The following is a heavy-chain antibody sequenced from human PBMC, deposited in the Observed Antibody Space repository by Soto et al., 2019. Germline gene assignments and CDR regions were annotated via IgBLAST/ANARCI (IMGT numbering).Heavy chain of an antibody. CDR1: GFTFSSYW. J-gene: IGHJ5*02. CDR2: IKQDGSEK. CDR3: AREGIDAYNWFDP. V-gene: IGHV3-7*01. Sequence: EAQLVESGGGLVQPGGSLRVSCAVSGFTFSSYWMSWVRQAPGKGLEWVAKIKQDGSEKDYVDSVKGRFTISRDNANNSLFLHMSSLRAEDTAVYYCAREGIDAYNWFDPWGQGTLVTLSS. D-gene: IGHD2-15*01.